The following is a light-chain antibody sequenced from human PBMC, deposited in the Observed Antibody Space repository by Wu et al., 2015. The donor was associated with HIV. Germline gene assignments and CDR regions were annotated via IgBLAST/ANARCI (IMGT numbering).Light chain of an antibody. CDR1: QDISIW. Sequence: DILMTQSPSTLSTSVGDRVTITCRASQDISIWLAWYQQKPGKAPKLLISKTSNLEDGVPSRFSGSGSGTEFTLTISSLQPDDFATYYCQQYANHLYTFGQGTKLVIK. J-gene: IGKJ2*01. V-gene: IGKV1-5*03. CDR2: KTS. CDR3: QQYANHLYT.